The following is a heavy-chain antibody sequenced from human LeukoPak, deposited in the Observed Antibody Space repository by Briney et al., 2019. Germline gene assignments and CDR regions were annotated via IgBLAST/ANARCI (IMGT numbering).Heavy chain of an antibody. CDR1: GASISSGTYY. Sequence: SQTLSLTCTVSGASISSGTYYWSWIRQHPGKGLEWIGYIYYNRSIYYNPSLKSRVTISVDTSKNQFSLKLSSVTAADTAVYYCARDLLDTAMVHYWYFDLWGRGTLVTVSS. D-gene: IGHD5-18*01. CDR3: ARDLLDTAMVHYWYFDL. V-gene: IGHV4-31*03. J-gene: IGHJ2*01. CDR2: IYYNRSI.